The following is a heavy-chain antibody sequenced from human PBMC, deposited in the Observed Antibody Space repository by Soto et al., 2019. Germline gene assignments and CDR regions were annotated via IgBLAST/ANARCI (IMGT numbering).Heavy chain of an antibody. J-gene: IGHJ6*02. CDR1: GFIFSNAW. V-gene: IGHV3-15*01. CDR2: IKSKTDGGTT. CDR3: ATPPSRYGLDV. Sequence: GGSLRLSCAASGFIFSNAWMSWVRQAPGKGLEWVGRIKSKTDGGTTDYAAPVKGRFTISRDDSKNTLYLQMNSLKTGDTAVDYCATPPSRYGLDVWGQGTTFTVAS.